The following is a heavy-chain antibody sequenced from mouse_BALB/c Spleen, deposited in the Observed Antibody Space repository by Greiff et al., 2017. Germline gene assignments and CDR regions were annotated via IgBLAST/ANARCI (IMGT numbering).Heavy chain of an antibody. D-gene: IGHD2-4*01. CDR1: GYTFTSYN. CDR3: AREGLYYAMDY. J-gene: IGHJ4*01. Sequence: LQQPGAELVKPGASVKMSCKASGYTFTSYNMHWVKQTPGQGLEWIGAIYPGNGDTSYNQKFKGKATLTADKSSSTAYMQLSSLTSEDSAVYYCAREGLYYAMDYWGQGTSVTVSS. CDR2: IYPGNGDT. V-gene: IGHV1-12*01.